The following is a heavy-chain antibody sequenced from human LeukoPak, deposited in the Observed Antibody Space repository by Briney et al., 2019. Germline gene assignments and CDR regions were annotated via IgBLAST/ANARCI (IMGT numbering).Heavy chain of an antibody. D-gene: IGHD1-7*01. CDR3: ARRTGDWNYGDYFDY. CDR1: GGSISSYY. CDR2: IYYSGST. J-gene: IGHJ4*02. Sequence: SETLSLTCTVSGGSISSYYWSWIRQPPGKGLEWIGYIYYSGSTNYNPSLKGRVTISVDTSKNQFSLKLSSVTAADTAVYYCARRTGDWNYGDYFDYWGQGTLVTVSS. V-gene: IGHV4-59*08.